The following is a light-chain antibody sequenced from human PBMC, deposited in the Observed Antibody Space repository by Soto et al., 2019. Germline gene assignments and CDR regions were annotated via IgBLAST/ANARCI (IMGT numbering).Light chain of an antibody. CDR3: KQYGTTPFA. CDR2: GAS. Sequence: EIVLTQSPGTLSLSPGERATLSCRASQSVRSNFLSWYQHRPGQAPRLLIHGASIRATGIPDRFSGSGSGTDFTLTSTRLEPEYFAVYYCKQYGTTPFAFGPGTKVDVK. J-gene: IGKJ3*01. CDR1: QSVRSNF. V-gene: IGKV3-20*01.